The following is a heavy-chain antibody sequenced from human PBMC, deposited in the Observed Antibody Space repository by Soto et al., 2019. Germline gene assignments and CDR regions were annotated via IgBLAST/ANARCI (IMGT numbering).Heavy chain of an antibody. D-gene: IGHD2-15*01. V-gene: IGHV3-66*01. CDR2: IQSGGST. J-gene: IGHJ6*04. CDR1: GFTVSTKY. Sequence: VHLVESGGGLVQPGGSLRLSCAASGFTVSTKYMSWVRQAPGKGLEWVSLIQSGGSTYYAGSVEGRFTISRDNSENMLFLQMNSLRVEDTAMYYCTRDDVYCDGGGCYGVPMDVRGKGTTVTVSA. CDR3: TRDDVYCDGGGCYGVPMDV.